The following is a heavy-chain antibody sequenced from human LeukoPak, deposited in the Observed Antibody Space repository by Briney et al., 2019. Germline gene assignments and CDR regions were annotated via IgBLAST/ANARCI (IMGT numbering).Heavy chain of an antibody. J-gene: IGHJ6*03. D-gene: IGHD4-17*01. V-gene: IGHV3-23*01. CDR1: GFTFSSYG. CDR2: ISGSGGST. CDR3: ARNDYGDYVDYYYYMDV. Sequence: AGGSLRLSCAASGFTFSSYGMSWVRQAPGKGLEWVSAISGSGGSTYYADSVKGRFTISRDNSKNTLYLQMNSLRAEDTAVYYCARNDYGDYVDYYYYMDVWGKGTTVTVSS.